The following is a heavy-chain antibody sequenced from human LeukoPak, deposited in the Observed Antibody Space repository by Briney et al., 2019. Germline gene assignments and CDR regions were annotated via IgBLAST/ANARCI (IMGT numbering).Heavy chain of an antibody. CDR1: GFTFSSYV. V-gene: IGHV3-23*01. CDR2: IEASGVTT. D-gene: IGHD4-17*01. Sequence: PGGTLRLSCAASGFTFSSYVMSWVRQAPGKGLEWVASIEASGVTTDYVDSVKGRFTISRDNSKNTLYLQMNSLRAEDTATYYCAKDTYGDYYFDYWGQGTLVAVSS. CDR3: AKDTYGDYYFDY. J-gene: IGHJ4*02.